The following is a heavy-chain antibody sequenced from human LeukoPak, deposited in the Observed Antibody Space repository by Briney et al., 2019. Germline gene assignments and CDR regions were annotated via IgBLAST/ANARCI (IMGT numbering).Heavy chain of an antibody. CDR3: ARVRMMGATPSHFDY. J-gene: IGHJ4*02. CDR1: GYTFTSYY. V-gene: IGHV1-46*01. D-gene: IGHD1-26*01. Sequence: ASVKVSCKASGYTFTSYYMHWVRQAPGQGLEWMGIINPSGGSTSYTQKFQGRVTMTRDTSTSTGYMELSSLRAEDTAVYYCARVRMMGATPSHFDYWGQGTLVTDSS. CDR2: INPSGGST.